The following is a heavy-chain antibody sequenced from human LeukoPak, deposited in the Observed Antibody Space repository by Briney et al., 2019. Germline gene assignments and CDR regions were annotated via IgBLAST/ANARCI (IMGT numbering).Heavy chain of an antibody. D-gene: IGHD6-13*01. V-gene: IGHV3-66*01. Sequence: WGSLRLSCAASGFTVSSNYMSWVRQAPGKGLEWVSVIYSGGSTYYADSVKGRFTISRDNSKNTLYLQMNSLRAEDTAVYYCAGSLDGQQLVLGAFDIWGQGTMVTVSS. CDR2: IYSGGST. CDR3: AGSLDGQQLVLGAFDI. J-gene: IGHJ3*02. CDR1: GFTVSSNY.